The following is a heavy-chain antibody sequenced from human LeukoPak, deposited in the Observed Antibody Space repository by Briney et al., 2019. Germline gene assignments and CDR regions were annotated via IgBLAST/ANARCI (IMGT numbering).Heavy chain of an antibody. CDR1: GYTFTSYD. Sequence: GASVKVSCKASGYTFTSYDINWVRQATGQGLEWMGWMNPSSGNTGYAQKFQGRVTMTRNTSISTAYMELSSLRSEDTAVYYCARGRFFRQLVRGGVRRNYGMDVWGQGTTVTVSS. D-gene: IGHD6-6*01. V-gene: IGHV1-8*01. J-gene: IGHJ6*02. CDR3: ARGRFFRQLVRGGVRRNYGMDV. CDR2: MNPSSGNT.